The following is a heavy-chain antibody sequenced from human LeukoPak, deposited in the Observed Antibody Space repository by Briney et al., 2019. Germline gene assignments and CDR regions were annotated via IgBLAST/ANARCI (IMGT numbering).Heavy chain of an antibody. Sequence: SETLSLTRAVYGGSFSGFYWSWIRQPPGKGLEWIGEINHSGSTNYNPSLKSRVTISVDTSKNQFSLKLSSVTAADTAVYYCARAYYYGSGRISYYYYYGMDVWGQGTTVTVSS. J-gene: IGHJ6*02. CDR2: INHSGST. CDR1: GGSFSGFY. CDR3: ARAYYYGSGRISYYYYYGMDV. V-gene: IGHV4-34*01. D-gene: IGHD3-10*01.